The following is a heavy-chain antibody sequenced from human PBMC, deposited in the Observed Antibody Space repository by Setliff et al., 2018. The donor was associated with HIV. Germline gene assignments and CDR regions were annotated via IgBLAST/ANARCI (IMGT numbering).Heavy chain of an antibody. CDR1: GYTFTSYG. J-gene: IGHJ4*02. Sequence: ASVKVSCKASGYTFTSYGIGWVRQAPGQGLEWMGWISPYNGHTNYAQRLQGRVTMSTDTSTSTAYMELTSLRFDDTAVYYCARQLSNSLGFWGQGALVTVSS. D-gene: IGHD1-1*01. V-gene: IGHV1-18*01. CDR3: ARQLSNSLGF. CDR2: ISPYNGHT.